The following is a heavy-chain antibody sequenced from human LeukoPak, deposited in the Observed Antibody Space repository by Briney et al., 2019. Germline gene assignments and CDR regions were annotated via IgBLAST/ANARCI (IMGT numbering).Heavy chain of an antibody. Sequence: GGSLRLSCAASGFTFTSYAMSWVRQAPGKGLEWVSAISGSGGGTNYADSVKGRFTISKDKSKNTLYLQMNSLRAEDTAVYYCARDLSRSYSVDYWGQGTLATVSS. CDR1: GFTFTSYA. J-gene: IGHJ4*02. CDR2: ISGSGGGT. CDR3: ARDLSRSYSVDY. V-gene: IGHV3-23*01. D-gene: IGHD1-26*01.